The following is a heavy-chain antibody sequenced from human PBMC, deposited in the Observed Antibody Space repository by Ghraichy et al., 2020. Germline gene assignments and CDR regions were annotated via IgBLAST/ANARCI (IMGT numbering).Heavy chain of an antibody. CDR3: ARGSTVVRFFYYDGMDV. Sequence: LSLPCVGSGFTISSYSMNWVRQSPGKGLEWVSYITSSGRTIFYADSVKGRFTISRDNAQNSLYLQMNSLRDEDTAVYYCARGSTVVRFFYYDGMDVWGQGTTVTVSS. CDR2: ITSSGRTI. D-gene: IGHD4-23*01. V-gene: IGHV3-48*02. J-gene: IGHJ6*02. CDR1: GFTISSYS.